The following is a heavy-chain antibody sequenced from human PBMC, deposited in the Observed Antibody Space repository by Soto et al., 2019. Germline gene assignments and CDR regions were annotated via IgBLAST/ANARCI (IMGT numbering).Heavy chain of an antibody. Sequence: SETLSLTCTVSGGSISSYYWSWIRQPPGKGLEWIGYIYYSGSTNYNPSPKSRGTISVDTSKNQFSLKLRSVTAADTAVYYCARENPGYCSGGSCPYPYNWFDPWGQGTLVTVSS. CDR1: GGSISSYY. CDR3: ARENPGYCSGGSCPYPYNWFDP. J-gene: IGHJ5*02. CDR2: IYYSGST. V-gene: IGHV4-59*01. D-gene: IGHD2-15*01.